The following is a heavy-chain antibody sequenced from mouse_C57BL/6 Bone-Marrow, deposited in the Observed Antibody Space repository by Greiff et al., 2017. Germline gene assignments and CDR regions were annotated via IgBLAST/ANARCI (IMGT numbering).Heavy chain of an antibody. J-gene: IGHJ2*01. CDR3: ARDSFDY. Sequence: QVHVKQPGAELVRPGSSVKLSCKASGYTFTSYWMHWVKQRPIQGLEWIGNIDPSDSETHYNQKFKDKATLTVDKSSSTAYMQLSSLTSEDSAVYYCARDSFDYWGQGNTLTVSS. CDR2: IDPSDSET. V-gene: IGHV1-52*01. CDR1: GYTFTSYW.